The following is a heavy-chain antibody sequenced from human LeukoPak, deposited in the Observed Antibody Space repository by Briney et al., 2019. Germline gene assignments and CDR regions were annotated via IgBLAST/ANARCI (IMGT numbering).Heavy chain of an antibody. CDR3: ARGYYDFWSGYAITRGYGMDV. V-gene: IGHV4-59*12. J-gene: IGHJ6*02. D-gene: IGHD3-3*01. CDR1: GGYISDYY. Sequence: SETLSLTCTVSGGYISDYYWSWIRQPPGKGLEWIEYIYYTGSTNYYPSLESRVTISLDTSKKQFSLKLSSVTAADTAVYYCARGYYDFWSGYAITRGYGMDVWGQGTTVTVSS. CDR2: IYYTGST.